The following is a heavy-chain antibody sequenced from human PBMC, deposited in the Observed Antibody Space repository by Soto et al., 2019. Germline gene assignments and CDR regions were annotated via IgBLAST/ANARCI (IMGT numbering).Heavy chain of an antibody. CDR1: GFTFSNYA. Sequence: EVQLLESGGGLVQPGGSLRLSCAASGFTFSNYAMNWVRQAPGKGLEWVSSISGSGGSTYYADPVKGRFTISRDNSKNTLYLQMNSLRAEDTAVYYCAKDRMITFGGVIDQATFDYWGQGTLVTVSS. D-gene: IGHD3-16*02. CDR2: ISGSGGST. V-gene: IGHV3-23*01. CDR3: AKDRMITFGGVIDQATFDY. J-gene: IGHJ4*02.